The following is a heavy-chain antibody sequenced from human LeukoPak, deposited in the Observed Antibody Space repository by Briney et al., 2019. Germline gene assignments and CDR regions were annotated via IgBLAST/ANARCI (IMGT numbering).Heavy chain of an antibody. J-gene: IGHJ5*02. Sequence: SETLSLTCAVYGGSFSGYYWSWIRQPPGKGLEWIGEINHSGSTNYNPSLKSRVTISVDTSKNQFSLKLSSVTAADTAVYYCARAVLMAYAESLFDPWGQGTLVTVSS. CDR3: ARAVLMAYAESLFDP. CDR2: INHSGST. CDR1: GGSFSGYY. D-gene: IGHD2-8*01. V-gene: IGHV4-34*01.